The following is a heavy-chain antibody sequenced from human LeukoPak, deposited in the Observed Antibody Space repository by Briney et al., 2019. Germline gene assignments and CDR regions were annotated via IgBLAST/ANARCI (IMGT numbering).Heavy chain of an antibody. CDR2: ISAYNGNT. CDR1: GYTFTSYG. V-gene: IGHV1-18*01. D-gene: IGHD3-3*01. Sequence: AASVKVSCKASGYTFTSYGISWVRQAPGQGLEWMGWISAYNGNTNYAQKLQGRVTMTTDTSTSTAYMELRSLRSDDTAVYYCARDNTDYDFWSGYWKNNWFDPWGQGTLVTVSS. J-gene: IGHJ5*02. CDR3: ARDNTDYDFWSGYWKNNWFDP.